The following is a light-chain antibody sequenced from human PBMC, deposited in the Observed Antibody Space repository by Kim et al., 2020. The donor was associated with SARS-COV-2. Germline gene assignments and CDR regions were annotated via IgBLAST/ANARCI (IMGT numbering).Light chain of an antibody. CDR3: QQYADSPPT. V-gene: IGKV3-20*01. CDR1: QSISSIH. CDR2: AIS. J-gene: IGKJ1*01. Sequence: PGERATPSCRASQSISSIHLAWYQQKPGRAPRLIIYAISNRATDIPDRFSGSGAGTDFTLTISRLEPEDFAVYYCQQYADSPPTFGQGTKVDIK.